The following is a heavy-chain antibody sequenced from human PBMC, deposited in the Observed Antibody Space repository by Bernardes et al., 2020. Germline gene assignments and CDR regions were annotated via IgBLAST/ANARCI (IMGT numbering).Heavy chain of an antibody. J-gene: IGHJ6*04. V-gene: IGHV4-34*01. Sequence: SETLSLTCAVYGGSFSGYYWSWIRQPPGKGLEWIGEINHSGSTNYNPSLKSRVTISVDTSKNQFSLKLSSVTAADTAVYYCARGPPRASVVAATRVYYYGMDVWGKGTTVTVSS. D-gene: IGHD2-15*01. CDR2: INHSGST. CDR1: GGSFSGYY. CDR3: ARGPPRASVVAATRVYYYGMDV.